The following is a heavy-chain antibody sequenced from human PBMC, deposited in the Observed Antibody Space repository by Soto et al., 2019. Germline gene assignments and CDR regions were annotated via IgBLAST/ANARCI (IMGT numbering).Heavy chain of an antibody. V-gene: IGHV6-1*01. CDR3: ARDSHIVVVVAATIDYYYYGMDV. D-gene: IGHD2-15*01. CDR2: TYYRSKWYN. J-gene: IGHJ6*02. CDR1: GDSVSSNSAA. Sequence: SQTLSLTCAISGDSVSSNSAAWNWIRQSPSRGLEWLGRTYYRSKWYNDYAVSAKSRITINPDTSKNQFSLQLNSVTPEDTAVYYCARDSHIVVVVAATIDYYYYGMDVWGQGTTVTVSS.